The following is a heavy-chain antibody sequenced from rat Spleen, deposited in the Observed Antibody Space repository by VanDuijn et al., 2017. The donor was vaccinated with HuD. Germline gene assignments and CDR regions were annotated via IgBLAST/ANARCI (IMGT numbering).Heavy chain of an antibody. J-gene: IGHJ4*01. CDR2: IKSAGST. CDR3: AKTTVAYYYVLDA. D-gene: IGHD1-3*01. Sequence: EVQLQESGPGLVKPSQSLSLTCSVTAYSITSSYRWNWIRKFPGNKLEWMGYIKSAGSTNYNPSLKSRMSITRDTSKNQFFLQVNTVNTEDTATYYCAKTTVAYYYVLDAWGQGASVTVSS. CDR1: AYSITSSYR. V-gene: IGHV3-3*01.